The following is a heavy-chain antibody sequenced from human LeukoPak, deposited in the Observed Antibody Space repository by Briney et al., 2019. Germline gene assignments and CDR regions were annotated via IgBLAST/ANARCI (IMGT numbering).Heavy chain of an antibody. CDR2: INPNSGGT. CDR3: ARGKSHDYGDYDY. D-gene: IGHD4-17*01. Sequence: ASVKVSCKASGYTFTGYYMHWVRQAPGQGLERMGWINPNSGGTNYAQKFQGRVTMTRDTSISTAYMELSRLRSDDTAVYYCARGKSHDYGDYDYWGQGTLVTVSS. V-gene: IGHV1-2*02. J-gene: IGHJ4*02. CDR1: GYTFTGYY.